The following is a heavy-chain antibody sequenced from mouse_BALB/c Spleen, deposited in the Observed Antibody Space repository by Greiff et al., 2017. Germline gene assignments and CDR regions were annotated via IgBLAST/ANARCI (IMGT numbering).Heavy chain of an antibody. J-gene: IGHJ4*01. CDR3: ARGATGFYYAMDY. CDR2: ISTYSGNT. CDR1: GYTFTDYA. Sequence: VQLVESGPELVRPGVSVKISCKGSGYTFTDYAMHWVKQSHAKSLEWIGVISTYSGNTNYNQKFKGKATMTVDKSSSTAYMELARLTSEDSAIYYCARGATGFYYAMDYWGQGTSVTVSS. V-gene: IGHV1-67*01.